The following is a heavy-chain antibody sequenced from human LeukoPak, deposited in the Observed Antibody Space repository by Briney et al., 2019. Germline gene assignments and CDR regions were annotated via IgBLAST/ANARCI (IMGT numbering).Heavy chain of an antibody. V-gene: IGHV3-21*01. D-gene: IGHD3-22*01. CDR2: ISSSSSYI. Sequence: GGSLRLSCAASGFTFSSYGMSWVRQAPGKGLEWVSSISSSSSYIYYADSVKGRFTISRDNAKNSLYLQMNSLRAEDTAVYYCARDQGSYDSSGYPDYWGQGTLVTVSS. J-gene: IGHJ4*02. CDR3: ARDQGSYDSSGYPDY. CDR1: GFTFSSYG.